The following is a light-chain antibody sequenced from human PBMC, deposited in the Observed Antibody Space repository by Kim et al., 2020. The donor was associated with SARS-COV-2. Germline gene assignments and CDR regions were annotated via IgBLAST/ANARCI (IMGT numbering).Light chain of an antibody. CDR1: TSNIGTNA. Sequence: GQRVTISCSGGTSNIGTNAVNWYQQFPRTAPKLLFYSDDQRPSGVPDRFSASKSGTSASLAISGLQSEDEADYYCAGWDDSLNGWVFGGGTQLTVL. CDR3: AGWDDSLNGWV. V-gene: IGLV1-44*01. J-gene: IGLJ3*02. CDR2: SDD.